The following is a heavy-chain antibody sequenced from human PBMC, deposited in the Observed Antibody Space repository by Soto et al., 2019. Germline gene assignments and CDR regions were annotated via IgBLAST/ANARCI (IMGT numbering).Heavy chain of an antibody. Sequence: PSETLSLTCDVEGGSFSGYYWSWIRQPPGKGLEWIGEINHSGSTNYNPSLKSRVTISVDTSKNQFSLKLSSVTAADTAVYYCARGGYYDFWSGPSIDYRGQGTLVTVSS. J-gene: IGHJ4*02. D-gene: IGHD3-3*01. V-gene: IGHV4-34*01. CDR1: GGSFSGYY. CDR2: INHSGST. CDR3: ARGGYYDFWSGPSIDY.